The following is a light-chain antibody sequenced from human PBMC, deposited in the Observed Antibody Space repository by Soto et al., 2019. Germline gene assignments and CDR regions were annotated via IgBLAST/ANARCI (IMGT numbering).Light chain of an antibody. J-gene: IGKJ4*01. CDR3: QQYEDLPLT. CDR2: DAS. Sequence: DIQMTQSPSSLSASVGDRVTITCQASQDISNYLNWYQQKPGKVPKLLIFDASTVETGVPSRFSGSGSGTDFTFTISSLQPEDIGTYYCQQYEDLPLTFGGGTRVEIK. V-gene: IGKV1-33*01. CDR1: QDISNY.